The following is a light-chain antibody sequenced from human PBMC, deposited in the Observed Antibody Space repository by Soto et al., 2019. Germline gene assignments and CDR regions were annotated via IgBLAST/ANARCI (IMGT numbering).Light chain of an antibody. Sequence: QSALTQPASVSGSPGQSITISCAGTSSDVGTYAYVSWYQQHPGTAPKLIIYDVTNRPSGVSDRFSGSKSGNTASLTISGLQAEDEADYYCSSYTPSSLGVFGGGTKVTVL. CDR3: SSYTPSSLGV. V-gene: IGLV2-14*01. J-gene: IGLJ3*02. CDR1: SSDVGTYAY. CDR2: DVT.